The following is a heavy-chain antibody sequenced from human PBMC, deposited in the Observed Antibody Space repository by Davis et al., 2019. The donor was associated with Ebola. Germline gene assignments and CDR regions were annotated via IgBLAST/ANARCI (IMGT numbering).Heavy chain of an antibody. D-gene: IGHD3-22*01. CDR3: ARGEVGGYYDSSGYYGHYYYYYMDV. J-gene: IGHJ6*03. Sequence: SVKVSCKASGGTFSSYAISWVRQAPGQGLEWMGGIIPILGIANYAQKFQGRVTITADESTSTAYMELSSLRSEDTAVYYCARGEVGGYYDSSGYYGHYYYYYMDVWGKGTTVTVSS. CDR1: GGTFSSYA. CDR2: IIPILGIA. V-gene: IGHV1-69*10.